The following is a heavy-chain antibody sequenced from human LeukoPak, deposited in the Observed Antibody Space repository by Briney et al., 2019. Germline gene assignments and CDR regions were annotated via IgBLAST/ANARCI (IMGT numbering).Heavy chain of an antibody. J-gene: IGHJ4*02. CDR2: IFRDDTT. CDR3: AKDYRGLVVPTVFDY. CDR1: GFTVSTNY. Sequence: PGGSLRLSCAASGFTVSTNYMSWVRQAPGKGLEWVSVIFRDDTTYYADSVKGRFTISRDNSKNTLYLQMNSLRAEDTAVYYCAKDYRGLVVPTVFDYWGQGTLVTVSS. V-gene: IGHV3-53*01. D-gene: IGHD2-2*01.